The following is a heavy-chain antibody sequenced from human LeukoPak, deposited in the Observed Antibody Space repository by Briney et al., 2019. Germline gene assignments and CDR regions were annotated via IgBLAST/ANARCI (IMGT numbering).Heavy chain of an antibody. CDR3: ARDAHCGGDCYSFDY. D-gene: IGHD2-21*01. V-gene: IGHV4-34*01. CDR2: INHSGST. CDR1: GGSFSGYY. J-gene: IGHJ4*02. Sequence: LKPSETLSLTCAVYGGSFSGYYWSWIRQPPGKGLEWIGEINHSGSTNYNPSLKSRVTISVDTSKNQFSLKLSSVTAADTAVYYCARDAHCGGDCYSFDYWGQGTLVTVSS.